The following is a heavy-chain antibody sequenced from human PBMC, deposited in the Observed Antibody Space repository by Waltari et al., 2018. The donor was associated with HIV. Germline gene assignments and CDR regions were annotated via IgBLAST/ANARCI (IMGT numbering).Heavy chain of an antibody. CDR1: GYTLTELS. V-gene: IGHV1-24*01. J-gene: IGHJ6*02. Sequence: QVQLVQSGAEVKKPGASVKVSCKVSGYTLTELSMHWVRQAPGTGLEWMGGFDPEDGETIYAQKFQGRVTMTEDTSTDTAYMELSSLRSEDTAVYYCATGQRGSGSYYYYYYGMDVWGQGTTVTVSS. CDR3: ATGQRGSGSYYYYYYGMDV. CDR2: FDPEDGET. D-gene: IGHD3-10*01.